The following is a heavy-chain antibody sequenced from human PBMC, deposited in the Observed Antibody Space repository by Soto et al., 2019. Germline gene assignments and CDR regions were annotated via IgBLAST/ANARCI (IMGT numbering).Heavy chain of an antibody. CDR2: MSHSGGT. CDR3: ARVERGTATTVVDAFDI. Sequence: QVQLQKWGAGLLKPSETLSLTCAVYGGFVSSGSYYWSWIRQPPGKGLEWIGEMSHSGGTHFNPSLKSRVTISVDTSKNQFSLKMSSVTAADTALYYCARVERGTATTVVDAFDICGPGTMVTVSS. J-gene: IGHJ3*02. D-gene: IGHD1-1*01. CDR1: GGFVSSGSYY. V-gene: IGHV4-34*01.